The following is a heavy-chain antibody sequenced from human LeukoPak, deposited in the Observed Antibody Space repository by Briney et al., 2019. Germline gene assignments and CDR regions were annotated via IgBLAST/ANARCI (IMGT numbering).Heavy chain of an antibody. CDR1: GGSFSYYS. CDR3: TRQPGWYSDL. V-gene: IGHV4-34*01. J-gene: IGHJ2*01. CDR2: IHQSGRI. Sequence: SETLSLTCAVSGGSFSYYSWSWIRQPPGKGLEWIGEIHQSGRIIYNPSLQSRVIISRDTSKNQFSLGLSSATAADTCVYYCTRQPGWYSDLWGRGTLVTVSS.